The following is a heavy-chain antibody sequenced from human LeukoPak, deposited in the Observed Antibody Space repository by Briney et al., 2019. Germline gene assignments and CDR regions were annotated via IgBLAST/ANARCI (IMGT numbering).Heavy chain of an antibody. CDR3: ARGDYCSGGSCYNWFDP. J-gene: IGHJ5*02. D-gene: IGHD2-15*01. CDR2: MNPNSGNT. V-gene: IGHV1-8*01. CDR1: GYTFTSYD. Sequence: ASVKVSCKASGYTFTSYDINWVRQATGQGLEWMGWMNPNSGNTGYAQKFQGRVTMTRNTSISTAYMELSSLRSEDTAVYYCARGDYCSGGSCYNWFDPWGQGTLATVSS.